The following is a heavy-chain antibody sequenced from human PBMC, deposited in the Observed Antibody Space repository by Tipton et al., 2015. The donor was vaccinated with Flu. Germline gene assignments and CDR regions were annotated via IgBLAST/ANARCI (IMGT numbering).Heavy chain of an antibody. V-gene: IGHV4-38-2*01. CDR1: GDSIGSPYF. D-gene: IGHD4-11*01. CDR2: VHQAGSP. Sequence: TLSLTCSVSGDSIGSPYFWGWIRQPPGKGLEWIGNVHQAGSPYYNPSLRGRVIISLDRPKNQFSLRLTSVTAADTGVYYCARRDYSKYVSEPKNWFDPWGQGTLVSVSS. J-gene: IGHJ5*02. CDR3: ARRDYSKYVSEPKNWFDP.